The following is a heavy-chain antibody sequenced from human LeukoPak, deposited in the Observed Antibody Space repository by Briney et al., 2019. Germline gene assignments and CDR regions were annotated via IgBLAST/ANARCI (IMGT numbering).Heavy chain of an antibody. Sequence: GGSLRLSCAASGFTFSSYWMSWVRRAPGKGLEWVANIKQDGSEKYYVDSVKGRFTISRDNAKNSLYLQMNSLRAEDTAVYYCARDVAELGYCSGGSCYSVADAFDIWGQGTMVTVSS. D-gene: IGHD2-15*01. CDR1: GFTFSSYW. CDR2: IKQDGSEK. V-gene: IGHV3-7*01. CDR3: ARDVAELGYCSGGSCYSVADAFDI. J-gene: IGHJ3*02.